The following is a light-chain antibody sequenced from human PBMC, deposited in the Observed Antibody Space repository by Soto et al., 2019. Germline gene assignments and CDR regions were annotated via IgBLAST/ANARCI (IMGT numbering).Light chain of an antibody. V-gene: IGKV4-1*01. CDR1: QSVSYTSNHKNY. J-gene: IGKJ2*02. CDR3: QQYFSAPCT. Sequence: DIVMTPSPDSLPISLGERATINCKSSQSVSYTSNHKNYLAWYQQKPGQPPKVLFYWASTRESGVPDRFSGSGSETNFTLTISSLQAEDVAIYYCQQYFSAPCTFGQGSKLEIK. CDR2: WAS.